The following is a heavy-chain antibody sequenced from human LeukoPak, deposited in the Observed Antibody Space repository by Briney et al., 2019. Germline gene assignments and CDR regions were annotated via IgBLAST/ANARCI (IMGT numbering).Heavy chain of an antibody. V-gene: IGHV4-34*01. D-gene: IGHD3-10*01. Sequence: SETLSLTCAVYGGSFSGYYWSWIRQPPGKGLEWIGEINHSGTTNYNPSLKSRVTMSVDTSKNPFSLKLTSVTAADTAVYYCARQNYGSAPLRYWGQGTLVTVSS. CDR2: INHSGTT. CDR3: ARQNYGSAPLRY. J-gene: IGHJ4*02. CDR1: GGSFSGYY.